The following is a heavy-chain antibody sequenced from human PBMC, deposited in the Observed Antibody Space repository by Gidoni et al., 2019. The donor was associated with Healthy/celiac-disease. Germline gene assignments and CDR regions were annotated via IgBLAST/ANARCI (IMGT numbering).Heavy chain of an antibody. CDR1: GGPISSSNW. Sequence: VQLPESGPGLVQPSGTLSLTCAVSGGPISSSNWWSWVRQPPGKGLEWIGEIYHSGSTNYNPSLKSRVTIAVDKSKNQFSLKLSSVTAADTAVYYCARDGMDTAMTRYFDLWGRGTLVTVSS. J-gene: IGHJ2*01. CDR2: IYHSGST. CDR3: ARDGMDTAMTRYFDL. D-gene: IGHD5-18*01. V-gene: IGHV4-4*02.